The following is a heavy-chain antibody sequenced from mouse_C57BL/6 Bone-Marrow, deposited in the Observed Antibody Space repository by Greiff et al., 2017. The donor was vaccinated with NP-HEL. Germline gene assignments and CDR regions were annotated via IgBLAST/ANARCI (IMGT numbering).Heavy chain of an antibody. V-gene: IGHV1-50*01. CDR3: ARWSGYYVLAWFAY. Sequence: VKLQQPGAELVKPGASVQLSCKASGYTFTSYWMQWVNQRPGQGLEWIGEIDPSDSSTNYNQKFKGQATLTVDTSSSPTYMQLSSLTSEDSAVYYCARWSGYYVLAWFAYWGQGTRVTVSA. D-gene: IGHD2-3*01. J-gene: IGHJ3*01. CDR2: IDPSDSST. CDR1: GYTFTSYW.